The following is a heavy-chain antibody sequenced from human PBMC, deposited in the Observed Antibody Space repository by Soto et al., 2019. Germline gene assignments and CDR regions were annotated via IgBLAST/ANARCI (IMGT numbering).Heavy chain of an antibody. J-gene: IGHJ4*02. V-gene: IGHV4-4*02. CDR3: ARDTGWGLGY. D-gene: IGHD6-19*01. CDR1: GDSINSNYC. Sequence: QVQLQESGPGLVRPLGTLSLTCAVSGDSINSNYCWTWVRQPPGKGLEWIAEIYYSGGTSYNPSLKSRVTISMDKSKNQFSLNLTSVTAADTAMYYCARDTGWGLGYWGQGTLVTVSS. CDR2: IYYSGGT.